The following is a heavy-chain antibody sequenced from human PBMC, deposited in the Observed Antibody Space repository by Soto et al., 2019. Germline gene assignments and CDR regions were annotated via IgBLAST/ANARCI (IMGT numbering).Heavy chain of an antibody. D-gene: IGHD4-17*01. CDR2: ISGSGESK. Sequence: EMQLLESGGGLVQPGGSLKLSCAASGFSFSIYSMSWVRQPPGKGLEWVSGISGSGESKHYADSVRGRFAISRDNXXXXXXXXXXXXXXXXXXXXXXXXXXGDRWTTYYFESWGQGTLITVSS. J-gene: IGHJ4*02. CDR3: XXXXGDRWTTYYFES. V-gene: IGHV3-23*01. CDR1: GFSFSIYS.